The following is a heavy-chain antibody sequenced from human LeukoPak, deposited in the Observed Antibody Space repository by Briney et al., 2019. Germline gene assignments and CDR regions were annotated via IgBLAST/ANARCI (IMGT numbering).Heavy chain of an antibody. D-gene: IGHD3-3*01. CDR2: INHSGST. CDR1: GGSFSGYY. Sequence: SETLSLTCAVYGGSFSGYYWSWIRQPPGKGLEWIGEINHSGSTNYNPSLKSRVTISVDTSKNQFSLKLSSVTAADTAVYYCARGPYDFWSGYYTGLDYWGQGTLVTVSS. CDR3: ARGPYDFWSGYYTGLDY. V-gene: IGHV4-34*01. J-gene: IGHJ4*02.